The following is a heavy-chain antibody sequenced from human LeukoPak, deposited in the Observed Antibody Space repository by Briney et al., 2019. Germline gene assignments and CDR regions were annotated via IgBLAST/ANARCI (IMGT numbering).Heavy chain of an antibody. CDR3: ARGYPGNH. CDR1: GFTFSTYS. V-gene: IGHV3-48*02. CDR2: ISSTSSTI. D-gene: IGHD1-14*01. Sequence: PGGSLRLSCAASGFTFSTYSMNWVRQAPGKGLEWVSFISSTSSTIYYADSVKGRFTISRGNAKNSLYLQMNSLRDEDTAVYYCARGYPGNHWGQGTLVTVSS. J-gene: IGHJ5*02.